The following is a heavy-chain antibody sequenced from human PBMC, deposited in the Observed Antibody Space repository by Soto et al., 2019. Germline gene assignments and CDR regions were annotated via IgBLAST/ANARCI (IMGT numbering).Heavy chain of an antibody. CDR1: GGSLRDYY. V-gene: IGHV4-34*01. CDR3: ARVRAATGKRYWFDP. CDR2: IDHSRST. D-gene: IGHD6-13*01. Sequence: QVQLQQWGAGLLKPSETLSLTCAVYGGSLRDYYWSWIRQSPGKGLEWIGDIDHSRSTKYNPSLKSRVTMSVDTSKNQFSLMLTSVTAGDTAVYYCARVRAATGKRYWFDPWGQGTLVTVSS. J-gene: IGHJ5*02.